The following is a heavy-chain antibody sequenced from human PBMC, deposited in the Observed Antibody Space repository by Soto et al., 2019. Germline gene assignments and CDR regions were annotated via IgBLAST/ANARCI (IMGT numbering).Heavy chain of an antibody. CDR1: GFRFSSYA. D-gene: IGHD1-1*01. CDR2: ISDGDDTT. J-gene: IGHJ6*02. Sequence: GSLRLSCAASGFRFSSYAMSWVRQAPGKGLEWVSGISDGDDTTYYADSVKGRFTISRDNSKNTLFLQMNSLRAEDTAVYYCAKWGNHWYYYFGMDVWGHGTTVTVSS. V-gene: IGHV3-23*01. CDR3: AKWGNHWYYYFGMDV.